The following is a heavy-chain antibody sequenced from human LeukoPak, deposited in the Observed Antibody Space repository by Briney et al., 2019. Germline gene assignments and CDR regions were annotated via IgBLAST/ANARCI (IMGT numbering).Heavy chain of an antibody. Sequence: PSETLSLTCTVSGGSISSYYWSWLRQPAGKGLEWIGRIYTSGSTNYNPSLKSRVTMSVDTSKNQFSLKLSSVTAADTAVYYCARDLYSNYGNWFDPWGQGTLVTVSS. V-gene: IGHV4-4*07. CDR2: IYTSGST. D-gene: IGHD4-11*01. J-gene: IGHJ5*02. CDR3: ARDLYSNYGNWFDP. CDR1: GGSISSYY.